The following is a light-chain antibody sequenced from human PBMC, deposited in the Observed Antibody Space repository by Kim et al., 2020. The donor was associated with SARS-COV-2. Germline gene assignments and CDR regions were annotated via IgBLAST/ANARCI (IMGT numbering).Light chain of an antibody. V-gene: IGLV1-47*01. J-gene: IGLJ3*02. CDR2: RNN. Sequence: GQHVTIPCSGSNSNIASNYVCWYQQFPGTAPKLLMYRNNQRPSGVPDRFSGSKSGTSASLAISGLRSEDEADYYCAAWDDSLSGWVFGGGTQLTVL. CDR3: AAWDDSLSGWV. CDR1: NSNIASNY.